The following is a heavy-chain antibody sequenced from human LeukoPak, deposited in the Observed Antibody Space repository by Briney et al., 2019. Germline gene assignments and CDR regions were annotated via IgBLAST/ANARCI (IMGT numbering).Heavy chain of an antibody. V-gene: IGHV3-23*01. D-gene: IGHD3-16*01. J-gene: IGHJ4*02. CDR3: AKYVLPGPIRAFDY. CDR2: LSGDSLNI. Sequence: AGGSLRLSCAASGFSFSHYGMAWVRQAPGKGLEWVSALSGDSLNILYSDSVQGRFTISRDNSKSTLYLQMNSLRAEDTAIYYCAKYVLPGPIRAFDYWGQGTLVTASS. CDR1: GFSFSHYG.